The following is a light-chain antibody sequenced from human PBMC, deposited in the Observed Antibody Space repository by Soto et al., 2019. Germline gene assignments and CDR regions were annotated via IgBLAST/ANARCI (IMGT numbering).Light chain of an antibody. CDR3: AAWDDSLSGVA. Sequence: QPVLTQPPSASGTPGQTVTISCSGSHSNVGGNAVNWYQQFPRTAPKLLIYNNNQWPSGVPDRFSGSKSGTSASLAISGLQSEDEADYFCAAWDDSLSGVAFGGGTKLTVL. CDR1: HSNVGGNA. J-gene: IGLJ2*01. V-gene: IGLV1-44*01. CDR2: NNN.